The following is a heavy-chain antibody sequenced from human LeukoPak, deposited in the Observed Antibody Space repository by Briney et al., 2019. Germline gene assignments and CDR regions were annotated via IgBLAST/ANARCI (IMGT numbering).Heavy chain of an antibody. Sequence: GGSRRLSCEASGFTFSTYSMNWVRQAPGKGLEWVSSISSSSSYIYYADSVKGRFTISRDNAKNSLYLQMNSLRAEDTAVYYAVAGARSDYWGQGTLVTVSS. V-gene: IGHV3-21*01. CDR2: ISSSSSYI. CDR1: GFTFSTYS. CDR3: VAGARSDY. J-gene: IGHJ4*02. D-gene: IGHD6-19*01.